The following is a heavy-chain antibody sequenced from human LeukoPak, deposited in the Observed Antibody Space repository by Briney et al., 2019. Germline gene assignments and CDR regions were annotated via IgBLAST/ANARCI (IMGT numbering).Heavy chain of an antibody. CDR1: GGTFSSYA. D-gene: IGHD2-2*01. CDR2: IIPIFGTA. Sequence: CSVTVSCKASGGTFSSYAISWVRQAPGQGLEWMGGIIPIFGTANYAQKFQGSVTITADKSTSTAYMELSSLRSEDTAVYYCGSGSGTPGFDYWGQGTLVTVSS. J-gene: IGHJ4*02. CDR3: GSGSGTPGFDY. V-gene: IGHV1-69*06.